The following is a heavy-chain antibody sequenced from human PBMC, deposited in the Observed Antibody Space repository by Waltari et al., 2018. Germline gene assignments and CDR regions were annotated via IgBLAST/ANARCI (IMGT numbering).Heavy chain of an antibody. V-gene: IGHV4-38-2*01. D-gene: IGHD3-22*01. CDR3: ARAGSGYYYYFDY. CDR1: GYSISSGYF. J-gene: IGHJ4*02. Sequence: QVQLQESGPGLVKPSETLSLTCAVSGYSISSGYFWCWIRQPPGKGLEWIGSIYHSGSTYYNPSLKSRVTMSVDTSKNQFSLKLSSVTAADTAVYYCARAGSGYYYYFDYWGQGALVTVSS. CDR2: IYHSGST.